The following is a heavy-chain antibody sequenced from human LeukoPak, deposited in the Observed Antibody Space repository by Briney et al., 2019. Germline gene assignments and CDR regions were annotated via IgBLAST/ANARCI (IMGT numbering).Heavy chain of an antibody. CDR2: ISGYNGNT. CDR3: ARAPLYGSCEY. V-gene: IGHV1-18*04. J-gene: IGHJ4*02. D-gene: IGHD6-6*01. CDR1: GYTFSSYG. Sequence: ASVKLSCKASGYTFSSYGTSWVRQAPGQVLKRKGWISGYNGNTNYAQKRQGRVTMTTDTSKSTAYMELRSLRSDDTAVYYCARAPLYGSCEYWGQGTLVTVSS.